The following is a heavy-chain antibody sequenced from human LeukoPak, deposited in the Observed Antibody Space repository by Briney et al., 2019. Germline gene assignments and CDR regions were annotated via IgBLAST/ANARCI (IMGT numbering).Heavy chain of an antibody. CDR2: IYHTGSS. CDR1: GYSISSGYY. J-gene: IGHJ4*02. Sequence: NPSETLSLTCAVSGYSISSGYYWGWIRQPPGKGLEWIGSIYHTGSSYYNPSLKSRVTISVDTSKNQFSLKLSSVTAADTAVYYCARDAQTYYYHSSGYYFEYWGQGSLVTVSS. CDR3: ARDAQTYYYHSSGYYFEY. V-gene: IGHV4-38-2*02. D-gene: IGHD3-22*01.